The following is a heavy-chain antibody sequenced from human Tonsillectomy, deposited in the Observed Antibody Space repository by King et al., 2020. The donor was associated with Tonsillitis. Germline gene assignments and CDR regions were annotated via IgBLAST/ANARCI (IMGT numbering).Heavy chain of an antibody. CDR2: IDPVNGSR. V-gene: IGHV1-46*01. J-gene: IGHJ6*02. CDR1: GYTFSSYY. CDR3: ARSTDVVAVIRPRPFAMDV. D-gene: IGHD2-21*01. Sequence: VQLVESGAEVKKPGASVRVSCKTSGYTFSSYYILWVRQAPGQRPEWMGMIDPVNGSRDYAQKFQGRVTLTRDMSTSTVYMDLGRLTSEDTAVYYCARSTDVVAVIRPRPFAMDVWGQGTSVIVSS.